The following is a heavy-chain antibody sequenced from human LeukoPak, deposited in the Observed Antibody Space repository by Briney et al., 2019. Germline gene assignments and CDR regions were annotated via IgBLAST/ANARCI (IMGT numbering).Heavy chain of an antibody. V-gene: IGHV3-48*03. CDR2: IASDGTI. CDR3: AKFSEYSSSLDY. D-gene: IGHD6-6*01. CDR1: GFILSTSE. Sequence: GGSLRLSCVASGFILSTSEMNWVRQAPGKGLEWVSFIASDGTIYYADSVKGRFTLSRDNAKNSLYLQMNSLRAEDTAVYYCAKFSEYSSSLDYWGQGTLVTVSS. J-gene: IGHJ4*02.